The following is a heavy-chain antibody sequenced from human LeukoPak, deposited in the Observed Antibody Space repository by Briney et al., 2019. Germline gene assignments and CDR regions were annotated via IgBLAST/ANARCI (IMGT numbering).Heavy chain of an antibody. Sequence: SETLSLTCIVSGGSISNYYWSWIRKSPGKGLEWIGHISGRGSTNCNPSLKSRVTISVDTSKNQFSLKLSSVTAADTALYYCASSRPYYDILTGQSDDAFDIWGQGTVVTISS. J-gene: IGHJ3*02. V-gene: IGHV4-59*01. CDR2: ISGRGST. CDR1: GGSISNYY. CDR3: ASSRPYYDILTGQSDDAFDI. D-gene: IGHD3-9*01.